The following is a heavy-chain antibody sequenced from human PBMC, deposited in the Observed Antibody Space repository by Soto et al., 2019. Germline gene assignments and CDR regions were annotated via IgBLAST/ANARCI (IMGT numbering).Heavy chain of an antibody. CDR2: TYYRSNCYN. J-gene: IGHJ4*02. D-gene: IGHD5-12*01. Sequence: SQTLSLPCAISGDSVSSNSSACNLIRQSPSRGLEWLGRTYYRSNCYNDYAVSVKSRITINPDTSKNQISLQLNSVTPEDTAVYYCARDRTRMATMDFDYWGQGTLVTVSS. V-gene: IGHV6-1*01. CDR3: ARDRTRMATMDFDY. CDR1: GDSVSSNSSA.